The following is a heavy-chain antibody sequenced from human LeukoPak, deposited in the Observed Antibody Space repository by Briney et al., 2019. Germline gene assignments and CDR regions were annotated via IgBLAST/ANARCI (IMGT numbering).Heavy chain of an antibody. CDR3: ARSLTMVRAYDY. CDR2: IRYDGSNK. D-gene: IGHD3-10*01. Sequence: GGSLRLPCAASGFTFSSYGMHWVRQAPGKGLEWAAFIRYDGSNKYYADSVKGRFTISRDNSKNTVYLQMNSLRTEDTAVYYCARSLTMVRAYDYWGQGTLVTVSS. J-gene: IGHJ4*02. V-gene: IGHV3-30*02. CDR1: GFTFSSYG.